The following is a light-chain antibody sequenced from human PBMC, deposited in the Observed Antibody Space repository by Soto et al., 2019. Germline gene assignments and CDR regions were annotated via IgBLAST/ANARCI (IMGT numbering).Light chain of an antibody. J-gene: IGLJ2*01. V-gene: IGLV2-23*01. CDR2: EGS. Sequence: QSALTQPASVSGSPGQSIAISCTGTNSDVGRYNLVSWYQQHPGKAPKLMIYEGSKRPSGVSNRFSGSKSGNTASLTISGLQAEDEADYYCCSYAASSTLVFGGGTQLTVL. CDR1: NSDVGRYNL. CDR3: CSYAASSTLV.